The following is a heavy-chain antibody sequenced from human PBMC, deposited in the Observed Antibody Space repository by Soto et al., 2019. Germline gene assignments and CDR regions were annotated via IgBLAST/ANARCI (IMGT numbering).Heavy chain of an antibody. D-gene: IGHD3-10*01. CDR1: GITFSDCY. CDR3: ARVRFGQWGYAMDV. CDR2: MSSSGNNI. Sequence: QVHLVESGGGLVKPGGSLRLSCAASGITFSDCYMNWIRQAPGKGLEWVSYMSSSGNNINYAGSVRGRITVSRDNAKTPLSLQMNSLSAEDPAIYYCARVRFGQWGYAMDVWGQGTTVTVSS. V-gene: IGHV3-11*01. J-gene: IGHJ6*02.